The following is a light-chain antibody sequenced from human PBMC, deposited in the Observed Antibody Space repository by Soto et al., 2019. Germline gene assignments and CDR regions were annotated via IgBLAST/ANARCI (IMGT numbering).Light chain of an antibody. J-gene: IGKJ1*01. V-gene: IGKV3-20*01. Sequence: EIVLTQSPGTLSLSPGERATLSCRASQSVSNNYLAWYQQKPGQAPRLLIYGASNTATGIPDRFRGSGSGTDFTLDISTLEPEDFAVYFCQQYDTSPTTFGQGTKVDI. CDR3: QQYDTSPTT. CDR2: GAS. CDR1: QSVSNNY.